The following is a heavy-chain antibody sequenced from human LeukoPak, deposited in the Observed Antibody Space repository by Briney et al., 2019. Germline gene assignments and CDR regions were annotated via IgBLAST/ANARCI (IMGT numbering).Heavy chain of an antibody. CDR3: ARAKPKNMVRGLIMRREGRYYFDY. V-gene: IGHV3-23*01. Sequence: AGGSLRLSCAASGFAFSTYGMGWVRQAPGKGLEWVSGISGSGGSIYYADSVKGRFTTSRDNSKNTLYLQMNSLRAEDTAVYYCARAKPKNMVRGLIMRREGRYYFDYWGQGTLVTVSS. CDR1: GFAFSTYG. J-gene: IGHJ4*02. CDR2: ISGSGGSI. D-gene: IGHD3-10*01.